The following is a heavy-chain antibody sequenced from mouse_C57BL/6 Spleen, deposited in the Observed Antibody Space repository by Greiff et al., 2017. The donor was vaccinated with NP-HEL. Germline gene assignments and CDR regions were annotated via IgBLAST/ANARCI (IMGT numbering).Heavy chain of an antibody. CDR2: IWSGGST. J-gene: IGHJ4*01. Sequence: VHLVESGPGLVQPSQSLSITCTVSGFSLTSYGVHWVRQSPGKGLEWLGVIWSGGSTDYNAAFISRLSISKDNSKSQVFFKMNSLQADDTAIYYCASNYYGSRYYAMDYWGQGTSVTVSS. V-gene: IGHV2-2*01. CDR1: GFSLTSYG. D-gene: IGHD1-1*01. CDR3: ASNYYGSRYYAMDY.